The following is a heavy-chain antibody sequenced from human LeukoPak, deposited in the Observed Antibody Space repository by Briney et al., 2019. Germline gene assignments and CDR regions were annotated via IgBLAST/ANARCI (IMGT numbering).Heavy chain of an antibody. CDR2: IKLDGSER. CDR1: GFTFSSYW. CDR3: ALSRGSEGPFDF. Sequence: GGSLRLSCAASGFTFSSYWMSWVRQAPGKGLEWVANIKLDGSERYYMDSVRGRFTISRDYSKNSLDLQMNSLRAEDTAVYYCALSRGSEGPFDFWGQGTTVTFSS. V-gene: IGHV3-7*01. D-gene: IGHD3-10*01. J-gene: IGHJ4*02.